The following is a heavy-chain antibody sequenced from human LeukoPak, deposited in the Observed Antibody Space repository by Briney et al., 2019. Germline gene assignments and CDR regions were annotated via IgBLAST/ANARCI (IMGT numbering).Heavy chain of an antibody. CDR1: AGSISSSSYY. CDR3: ARSVDYYDSSGYLRYFDC. V-gene: IGHV4-39*01. Sequence: SETLSPTCTVSAGSISSSSYYWDWIRQPPGKGLEGTGRIYYSGSTYYNPSLKSRVTISVHASKPQFCLKLCSVTAAPTIAEHCARSVDYYDSSGYLRYFDCWGEERLVTVCS. J-gene: IGHJ4*02. D-gene: IGHD3-22*01. CDR2: IYYSGST.